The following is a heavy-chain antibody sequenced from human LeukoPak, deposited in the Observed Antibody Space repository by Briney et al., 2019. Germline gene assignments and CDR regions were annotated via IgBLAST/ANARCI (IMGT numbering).Heavy chain of an antibody. CDR2: TTNKANSYTT. CDR3: ARDRRRYYYDSSGYYGFDY. V-gene: IGHV3-72*01. Sequence: GGSLRLSCEASGFTFIDHYMDWVRQAPGKGLEWVGRTTNKANSYTTEYAASVKGRFTISRDNAKNSLYLQMNSLRAEDTAVYYCARDRRRYYYDSSGYYGFDYWGQGTLVTVSS. D-gene: IGHD3-22*01. CDR1: GFTFIDHY. J-gene: IGHJ4*02.